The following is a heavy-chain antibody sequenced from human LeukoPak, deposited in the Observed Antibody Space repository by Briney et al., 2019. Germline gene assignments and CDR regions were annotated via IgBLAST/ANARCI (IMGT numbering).Heavy chain of an antibody. J-gene: IGHJ4*02. Sequence: ASVKVSCKASGYTFTGYYMHWVRQAPGQGLEWMGWINPNSGGTNYAQKFQGRVTMTRDTSISTAYMELSRLRSDDTAVYYCAREFVDTAMVTAELSIDYWGQGTLVTVSS. CDR1: GYTFTGYY. D-gene: IGHD5-18*01. V-gene: IGHV1-2*02. CDR2: INPNSGGT. CDR3: AREFVDTAMVTAELSIDY.